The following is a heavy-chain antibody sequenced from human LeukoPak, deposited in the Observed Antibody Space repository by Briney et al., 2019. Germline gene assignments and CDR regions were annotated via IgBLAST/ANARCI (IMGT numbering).Heavy chain of an antibody. Sequence: NPGGSLRLSCAASGFTFSNAWMSWVRQAPGKGLEWVGRIKSKTDGGTTDYAAPVKGRFTISRDDSKNTLYLQMNSLRADDTAVYYCAKDGDCRGGSCYPNHFNYWGQGTQVTVSS. CDR2: IKSKTDGGTT. CDR1: GFTFSNAW. V-gene: IGHV3-15*01. J-gene: IGHJ4*02. D-gene: IGHD2-15*01. CDR3: AKDGDCRGGSCYPNHFNY.